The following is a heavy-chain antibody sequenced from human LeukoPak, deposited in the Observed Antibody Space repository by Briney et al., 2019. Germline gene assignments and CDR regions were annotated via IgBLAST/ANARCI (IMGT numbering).Heavy chain of an antibody. CDR1: GGTFSSYA. CDR2: IIPIFGTA. Sequence: GASVKVSCKASGGTFSSYAISWVRQAPGQGLEWMGGIIPIFGTANYAQKFQGRVTITADESTSTAYMELSSPRSEDTAVYYCARDRRAAAGYRSFDYWGQGTLVTVSS. D-gene: IGHD6-13*01. CDR3: ARDRRAAAGYRSFDY. J-gene: IGHJ4*02. V-gene: IGHV1-69*13.